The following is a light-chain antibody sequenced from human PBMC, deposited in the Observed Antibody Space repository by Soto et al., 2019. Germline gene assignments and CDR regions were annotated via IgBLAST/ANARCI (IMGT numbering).Light chain of an antibody. CDR3: QSYDSSLSAWV. V-gene: IGLV1-40*01. CDR2: GNI. J-gene: IGLJ3*02. CDR1: RSNIDGGYD. Sequence: QSVLTQPPSVSGAPGQTITISCTGSRSNIDGGYDVHWYQQLPGTAPQLLIYGNINRPSRVPDRFSGSKSDTSASLAITGLQAEDEADYYCQSYDSSLSAWVFGGGTKLTVL.